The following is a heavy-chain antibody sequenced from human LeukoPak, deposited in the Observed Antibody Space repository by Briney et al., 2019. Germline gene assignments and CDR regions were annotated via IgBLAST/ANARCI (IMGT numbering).Heavy chain of an antibody. CDR2: ISGNGGTT. V-gene: IGHV3-23*01. J-gene: IGHJ5*02. D-gene: IGHD2-2*01. CDR1: GFTFSTHA. CDR3: ASGTSSWTWFDP. Sequence: GGSLRLSCAASGFTFSTHAMSWVRQAPGKGLEWVSTISGNGGTTYYADSVKGRFTISRDNSKNTLYLQMNSLRAEDTAVYYCASGTSSWTWFDPWGQGTPVTVSS.